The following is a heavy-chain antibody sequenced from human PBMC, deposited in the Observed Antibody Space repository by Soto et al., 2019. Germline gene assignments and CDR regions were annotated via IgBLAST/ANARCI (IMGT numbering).Heavy chain of an antibody. V-gene: IGHV1-3*05. CDR2: INAGNGNT. D-gene: IGHD6-19*01. Sequence: QVQLVQSGAEEKKPGASVKVSCKASGSTFTGYAMHLVRPSPGQRLEWMGWINAGNGNTKYSQKFQGRVTITRDTSASTAYMELSSLRSEDTAVYYCARALAVPADFAYWGQGPLVPVSS. CDR3: ARALAVPADFAY. CDR1: GSTFTGYA. J-gene: IGHJ4*02.